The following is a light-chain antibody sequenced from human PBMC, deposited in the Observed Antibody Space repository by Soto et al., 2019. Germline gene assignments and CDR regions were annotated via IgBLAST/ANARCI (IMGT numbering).Light chain of an antibody. CDR2: GAS. J-gene: IGKJ1*01. CDR1: QSVSSN. V-gene: IGKV3-15*01. Sequence: IVRTQSPATLSVSPGERATLSYRASQSVSSNLAWYQQKPGQAPRLLIYGASTRATGIPARFSGSGSGTEFTLTISSLQSEDFAVYYCQQYNYWPPGTFGRGTKVDIK. CDR3: QQYNYWPPGT.